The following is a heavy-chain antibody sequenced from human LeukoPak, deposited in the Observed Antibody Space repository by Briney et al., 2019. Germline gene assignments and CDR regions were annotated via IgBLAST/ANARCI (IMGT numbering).Heavy chain of an antibody. V-gene: IGHV3-9*01. CDR2: ISWNSGSI. Sequence: GGSLRLSCAASGFIFDDYAMHWVRQAPGKGLEWVSGISWNSGSIGYADSVKGRFTISRDNAKNSLYLQMNSLRAEDTALYYCAKSSGSYHNDAFDIWGQGTMVTVSS. CDR1: GFIFDDYA. D-gene: IGHD1-26*01. J-gene: IGHJ3*02. CDR3: AKSSGSYHNDAFDI.